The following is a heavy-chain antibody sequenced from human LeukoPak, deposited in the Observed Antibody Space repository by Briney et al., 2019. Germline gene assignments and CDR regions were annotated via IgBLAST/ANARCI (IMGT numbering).Heavy chain of an antibody. Sequence: SVKVSCKASGGTFSSYAISWVRQAPGQGLEWMGRIIPILGIANYAQKFQGRVTITADKSTSTAYMELSRVTSDDTAVYYCARGDGDGPARRAFDIWGQGTMVTVSS. CDR3: ARGDGDGPARRAFDI. D-gene: IGHD7-27*01. CDR2: IIPILGIA. CDR1: GGTFSSYA. V-gene: IGHV1-69*04. J-gene: IGHJ3*02.